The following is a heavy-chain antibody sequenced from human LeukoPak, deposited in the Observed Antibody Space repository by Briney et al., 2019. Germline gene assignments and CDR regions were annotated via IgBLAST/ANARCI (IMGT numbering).Heavy chain of an antibody. CDR1: GFTFSSDS. D-gene: IGHD5-12*01. V-gene: IGHV3-21*06. CDR3: AGVPGGYGPDYIDH. Sequence: GGSLRLSCAASGFTFSSDSMNWVRQAPGKGLEWVSSISSTSGFISYADSVKGRFTISRDNAKSSLYLQMNSLRAEDTALYYCAGVPGGYGPDYIDHWGQGTPVTVSS. CDR2: ISSTSGFI. J-gene: IGHJ4*02.